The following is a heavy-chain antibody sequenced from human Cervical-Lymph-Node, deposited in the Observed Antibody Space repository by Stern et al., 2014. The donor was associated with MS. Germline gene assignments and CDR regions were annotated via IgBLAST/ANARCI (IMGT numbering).Heavy chain of an antibody. D-gene: IGHD3-22*01. V-gene: IGHV1-69*06. CDR3: ARGAKNYYDSSGYPYDACDI. Sequence: VHLVESGGEVKKPGSSVKVSCKASGGTFSSYAVSWVRQAPGQGLEWMGGIIPVFGTTNDAQKFQGRVTITADKSTNTAYLELSRLRSEDTAVYYCARGAKNYYDSSGYPYDACDIWGQGTFVTVSS. J-gene: IGHJ3*02. CDR2: IIPVFGTT. CDR1: GGTFSSYA.